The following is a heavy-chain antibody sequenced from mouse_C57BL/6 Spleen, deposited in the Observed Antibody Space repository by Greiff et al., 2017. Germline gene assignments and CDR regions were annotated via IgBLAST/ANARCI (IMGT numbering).Heavy chain of an antibody. V-gene: IGHV1-50*01. J-gene: IGHJ3*01. CDR2: IDPSDSYT. CDR3: ARGSSGYRAY. Sequence: VQLQQPGAELVKPGASVKLSCKASGYTFTSYWMQWVKQRPGQGLEWIGEIDPSDSYTNYNQKCNGQATLTVDTSSSTADMQRSSLTSEDSAVYYCARGSSGYRAYWGQGTLVTVSA. D-gene: IGHD3-2*02. CDR1: GYTFTSYW.